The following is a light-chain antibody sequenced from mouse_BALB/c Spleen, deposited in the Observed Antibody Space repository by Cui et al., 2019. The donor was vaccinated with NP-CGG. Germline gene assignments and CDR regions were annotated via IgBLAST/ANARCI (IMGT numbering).Light chain of an antibody. CDR2: GTN. V-gene: IGLV1*01. J-gene: IGLJ1*01. CDR1: TGTVTTSNY. CDR3: ALWYSNHWV. Sequence: QAALTQASAHTTSPGETVTPTCRSSTGTVTTSNYANWVQEKPDHLFTGLIGGTNNRAPGVPARFSGSLIGDKAALTITGAQTEDEAIYFCALWYSNHWVFGGGTKLTVL.